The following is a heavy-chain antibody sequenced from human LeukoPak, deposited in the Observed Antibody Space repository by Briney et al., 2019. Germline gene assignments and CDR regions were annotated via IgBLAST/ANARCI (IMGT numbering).Heavy chain of an antibody. J-gene: IGHJ4*02. CDR2: IYYRGST. V-gene: IGHV4-59*08. CDR3: ARHDYSDSIGYLDY. Sequence: PSETLSLTCTVSGGSISGYQWSWIRQPPGKGLEWIGYIYYRGSTNYSPSLKSRVTISVDTSKNQFSLKLSSVTAADTAVYYCARHDYSDSIGYLDYWGQGTLVTVSS. D-gene: IGHD3-22*01. CDR1: GGSISGYQ.